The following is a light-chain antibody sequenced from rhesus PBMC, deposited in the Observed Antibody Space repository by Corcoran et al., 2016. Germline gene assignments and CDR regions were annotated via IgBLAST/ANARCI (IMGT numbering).Light chain of an antibody. CDR2: QTS. CDR3: QQRNSYPAT. J-gene: IGKJ4*01. Sequence: DIQMTQSPSSLSASVGDRVTITCRASQGISSYLAWYQQKPGKAPKLLIYQTSPLQSGVPSRFSGSGSWTDFTLTINSLQPEEFATYYCQQRNSYPATFGGGTKVEIK. V-gene: IGKV1-25*01. CDR1: QGISSY.